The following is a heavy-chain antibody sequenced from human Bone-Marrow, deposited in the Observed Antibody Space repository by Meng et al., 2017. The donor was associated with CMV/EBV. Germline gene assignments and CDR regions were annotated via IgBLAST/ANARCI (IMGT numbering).Heavy chain of an antibody. CDR3: AKLVVPAATLGY. CDR1: GGSFSGYY. D-gene: IGHD2-2*01. V-gene: IGHV4-34*01. J-gene: IGHJ4*02. Sequence: SETLSLTCAVYGGSFSGYYWSWIRQPPGKGLEWIGEINHSGSTNYNPSLKSRVTISVDTSKNQFSLKLSSVTAADTAVYYCAKLVVPAATLGYWGQGTLVTVSS. CDR2: INHSGST.